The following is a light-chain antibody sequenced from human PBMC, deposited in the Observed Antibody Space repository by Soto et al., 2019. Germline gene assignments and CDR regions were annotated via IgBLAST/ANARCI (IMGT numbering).Light chain of an antibody. CDR1: QSISSW. CDR3: QQYNRYSLGAT. Sequence: DIQMTQSPSTLSASVGDRVTITCRASQSISSWLAWYQQKPGKAPKLLIYDASSLESGVPSRFSGSGSGTEFTLTIRSLQPDDFATYDCQQYNRYSLGATFGPGTKVDIK. V-gene: IGKV1-5*01. CDR2: DAS. J-gene: IGKJ3*01.